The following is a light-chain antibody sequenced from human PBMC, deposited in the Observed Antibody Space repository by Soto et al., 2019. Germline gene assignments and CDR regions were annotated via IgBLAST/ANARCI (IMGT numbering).Light chain of an antibody. CDR1: SSDVGDYNY. J-gene: IGLJ2*01. CDR3: SSYTSTGTLVV. V-gene: IGLV2-14*03. CDR2: DVN. Sequence: QSVLTQPASVSGSPGQSITLSCTGTSSDVGDYNYVSWYQQHPGKAPKLMIYDVNNRPSGVSNRFSGSKSGNTASLTISGLQAEDEADYFCSSYTSTGTLVVLGGGTKLTVL.